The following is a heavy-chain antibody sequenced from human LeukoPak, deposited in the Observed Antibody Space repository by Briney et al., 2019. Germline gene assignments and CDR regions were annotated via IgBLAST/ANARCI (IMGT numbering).Heavy chain of an antibody. Sequence: PGGSLRLSCAASGFTFSSYWMSWVRQAPGKGLEWVSYIRSSSTTIYYADSVKGRFTISRDNAKNSLYLQMNSLRAEDTAVYYCARGVRRRPDAFDIWGQGTMVTVSS. CDR2: IRSSSTTI. CDR3: ARGVRRRPDAFDI. V-gene: IGHV3-48*01. J-gene: IGHJ3*02. CDR1: GFTFSSYW. D-gene: IGHD6-25*01.